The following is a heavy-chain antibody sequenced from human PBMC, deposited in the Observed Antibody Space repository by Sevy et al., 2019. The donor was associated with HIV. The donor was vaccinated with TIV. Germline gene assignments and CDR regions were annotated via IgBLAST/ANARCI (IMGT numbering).Heavy chain of an antibody. Sequence: GGSLRLSCVASGFSFSSSWMTWVRQAPGQGLEWLANINEDGSTKNYMYTVRGRFTISRDNAKNSLYLQMNNLRADDTAIYYCARDRAYNRFDYWGQGTLVTVSS. D-gene: IGHD1-1*01. CDR3: ARDRAYNRFDY. CDR1: GFSFSSSW. J-gene: IGHJ4*02. CDR2: INEDGSTK. V-gene: IGHV3-7*03.